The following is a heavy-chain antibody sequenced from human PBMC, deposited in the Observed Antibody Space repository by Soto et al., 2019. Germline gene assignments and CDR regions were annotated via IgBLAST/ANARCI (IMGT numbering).Heavy chain of an antibody. CDR3: ARGDSTDCSNGVCSFFYNHDMDV. J-gene: IGHJ6*02. CDR1: GYSFTDYH. D-gene: IGHD2-8*01. CDR2: INPKSGGT. V-gene: IGHV1-2*04. Sequence: ASVKVSCKASGYSFTDYHIHWVRQAPGQGLEWLGRINPKSGGTSTAQKFQGWVTMTTDTSISTASMELTRLTSDDTAIYYCARGDSTDCSNGVCSFFYNHDMDVWGQGTTVTGSS.